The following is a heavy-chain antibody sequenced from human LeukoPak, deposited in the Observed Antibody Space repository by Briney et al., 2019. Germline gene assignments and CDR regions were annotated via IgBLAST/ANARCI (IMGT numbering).Heavy chain of an antibody. Sequence: PGGSLRLSCTVSGFTGSSNSMSWVRQAPGKGLEWVSAISGSGGSTYYADSVKGRFTISRDNSKNTLYLQMNSLRAEDTAVYYCAKRSEGYCSGGSCFLPDYYYYYMDVWGKGTTVTISS. V-gene: IGHV3-23*01. CDR3: AKRSEGYCSGGSCFLPDYYYYYMDV. D-gene: IGHD2-15*01. CDR2: ISGSGGST. J-gene: IGHJ6*03. CDR1: GFTGSSNS.